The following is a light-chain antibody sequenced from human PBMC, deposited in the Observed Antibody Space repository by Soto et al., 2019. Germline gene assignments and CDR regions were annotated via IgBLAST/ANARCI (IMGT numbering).Light chain of an antibody. Sequence: QAVVTQPPSVPGAPGQRVTISCTGSSSNIGAGYDVHWYQQLPGTAPKLLIYGNSNRPSGVPDRFSGSKSGTSASLAITGLQAEDEADYYCQSYDSSLSGSSYVFGTGTKVTVL. CDR1: SSNIGAGYD. CDR3: QSYDSSLSGSSYV. CDR2: GNS. V-gene: IGLV1-40*01. J-gene: IGLJ1*01.